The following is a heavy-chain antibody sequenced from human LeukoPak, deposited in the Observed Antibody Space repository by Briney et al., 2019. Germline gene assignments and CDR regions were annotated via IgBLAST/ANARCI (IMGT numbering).Heavy chain of an antibody. CDR2: ISWNSSII. CDR1: GLIFDVYA. J-gene: IGHJ4*02. V-gene: IGHV3-9*01. D-gene: IGHD3-9*01. Sequence: GRSLRLSCAASGLIFDVYAMYWVRQAPGKGLEWVSGISWNSSIIDYADSLKGRFTISRDNAKGSLYLQMNSLTAEDTAFYYCARLTGAASETYYFDFWGQGTMVTVSS. CDR3: ARLTGAASETYYFDF.